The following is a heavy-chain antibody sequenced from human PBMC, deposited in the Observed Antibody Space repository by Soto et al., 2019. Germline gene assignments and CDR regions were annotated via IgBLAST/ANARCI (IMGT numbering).Heavy chain of an antibody. J-gene: IGHJ4*02. Sequence: QVQLVESGGGVVQPGRSLRLSCAASGFTFSSYAMHWVRQAPGKGLEWVAVISYDGSNKYYADSVKGRFTISRDNSKNTLYLQMNSLRAEDTAVYYCVRTPDFDYCGQGTLVTVSS. V-gene: IGHV3-30-3*01. CDR3: VRTPDFDY. D-gene: IGHD1-1*01. CDR1: GFTFSSYA. CDR2: ISYDGSNK.